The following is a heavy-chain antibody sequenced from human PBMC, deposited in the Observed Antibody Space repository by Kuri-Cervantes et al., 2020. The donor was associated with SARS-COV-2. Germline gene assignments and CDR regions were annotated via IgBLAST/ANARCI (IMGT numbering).Heavy chain of an antibody. J-gene: IGHJ5*02. CDR2: IYYSGST. CDR3: ARGLYYYDSSGP. CDR1: GGSISSSSYY. D-gene: IGHD3-22*01. V-gene: IGHV4-39*07. Sequence: SETLSLTCTVSGGSISSSSYYWGWIRQPPGKGLEWIGSIYYSGSTYYNPSLKSRVTISVDTSKNQFSLKLSSVTAADTAVYYCARGLYYYDSSGPWGQGNLVTVSS.